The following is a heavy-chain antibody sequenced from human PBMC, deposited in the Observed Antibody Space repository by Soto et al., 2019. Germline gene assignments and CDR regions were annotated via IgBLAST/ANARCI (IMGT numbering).Heavy chain of an antibody. CDR3: AKVPRGFYFWGGYPPDVYAF. CDR2: IYSSGTT. V-gene: IGHV3-23*05. Sequence: GGSLRLSCAGSGFTFSSYAMSWVRQTPGKGLEWVSLIYSSGTTYYAESVKGRFTISRDSAKNVLYLQMNSLRAEDTAMYYCAKVPRGFYFWGGYPPDVYAFRAQGTT. CDR1: GFTFSSYA. J-gene: IGHJ6*02. D-gene: IGHD3-3*01.